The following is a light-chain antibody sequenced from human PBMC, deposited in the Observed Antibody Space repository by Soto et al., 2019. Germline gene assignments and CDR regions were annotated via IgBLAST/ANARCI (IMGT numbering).Light chain of an antibody. V-gene: IGKV1-39*01. CDR2: AAS. CDR3: QQSFSSPPWT. J-gene: IGKJ1*01. CDR1: QSISNR. Sequence: DIQMTQSPSTLSASVGDRVTITCRASQSISNRLAWYQQKPGKAPNLLIYAASSLHSGVPSRFSGSGSGTDFTLTISSLQPEDFATYYCQQSFSSPPWTVGQGTKGDIK.